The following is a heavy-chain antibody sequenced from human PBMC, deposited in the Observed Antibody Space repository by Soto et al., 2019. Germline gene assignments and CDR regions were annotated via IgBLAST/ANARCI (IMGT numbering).Heavy chain of an antibody. D-gene: IGHD3-10*01. V-gene: IGHV4-31*03. Sequence: SETLSLTCTVSGGSISSGGYFWSWIRHHPGKGLEWIGYIHHTGATYHNPSLKGRVSISADTSNNQFSLNLSTVTAADTAVYYWAKSPTIKTSSFDAWGQGTLVTVSS. CDR1: GGSISSGGYF. CDR2: IHHTGAT. J-gene: IGHJ5*02. CDR3: AKSPTIKTSSFDA.